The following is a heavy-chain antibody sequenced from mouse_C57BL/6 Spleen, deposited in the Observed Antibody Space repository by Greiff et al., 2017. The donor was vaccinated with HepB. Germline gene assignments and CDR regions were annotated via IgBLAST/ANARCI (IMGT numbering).Heavy chain of an antibody. Sequence: QVHVQQSGAELVRPGASVKLSCNASGYPFTAYYVYWVKPRPGPGLEWIARIYPGSGYTYYNEKFKGKATLTAEKSSSTAYMQLSSLTSEDSAVYVCARGEDLDYWGQGTTLTVAS. V-gene: IGHV1-76*01. CDR3: ARGEDLDY. J-gene: IGHJ2*01. CDR1: GYPFTAYY. CDR2: IYPGSGYT.